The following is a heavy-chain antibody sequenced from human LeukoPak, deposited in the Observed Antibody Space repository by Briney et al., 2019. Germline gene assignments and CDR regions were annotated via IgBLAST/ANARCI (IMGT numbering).Heavy chain of an antibody. CDR1: GGSISSGGYW. CDR2: IYYSGST. Sequence: SETLSLTCSVSGGSISSGGYWWTWIRQHPVKGLEWIGFIYYSGSTSYNPSLKSRVTISVDTSKNQFSLELNSVTAADTAVYYCARDRHDSSGIHTLDYWGQGTLVTVS. D-gene: IGHD3-22*01. V-gene: IGHV4-31*03. CDR3: ARDRHDSSGIHTLDY. J-gene: IGHJ4*02.